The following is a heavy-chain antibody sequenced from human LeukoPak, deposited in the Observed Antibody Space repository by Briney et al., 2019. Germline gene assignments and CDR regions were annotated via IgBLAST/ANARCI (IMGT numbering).Heavy chain of an antibody. D-gene: IGHD2-15*01. Sequence: GRSLRLSCAAPGFTFDHYAMHWVRQGPGKGLEWVSGISKNTDNMGYADSVKGRFTISRDNAKKSLFLQMNSLTTEDTALYYCAKAPDSYYSLDGFDIWGQGTMVTVSS. CDR2: ISKNTDNM. V-gene: IGHV3-9*01. CDR1: GFTFDHYA. CDR3: AKAPDSYYSLDGFDI. J-gene: IGHJ3*02.